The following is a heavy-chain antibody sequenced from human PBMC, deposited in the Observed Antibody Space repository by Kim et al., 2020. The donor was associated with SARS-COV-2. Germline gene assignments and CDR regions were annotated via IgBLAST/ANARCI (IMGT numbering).Heavy chain of an antibody. CDR2: FDPEDGET. CDR3: TTAGLRYFGFDP. Sequence: ASVKVSCKVSGYTLTELSMHWVRQAPGKGLEWMGGFDPEDGETIYAQKFQGRVTMTEDTSTDTAYMELSSLRSEDTAVYYCTTAGLRYFGFDPWGQGTLVTVSS. D-gene: IGHD3-9*01. V-gene: IGHV1-24*01. CDR1: GYTLTELS. J-gene: IGHJ5*02.